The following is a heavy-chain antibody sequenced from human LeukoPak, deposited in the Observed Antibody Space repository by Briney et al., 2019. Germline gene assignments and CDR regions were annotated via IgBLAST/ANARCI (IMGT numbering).Heavy chain of an antibody. CDR2: IYYSGST. Sequence: SSETLSLTCTVPGGSISSYYWSWIRQPPGKGLEWIGYIYYSGSTNYNPSLKSRVTISVDTSKNQFSLKLSSVTAADTAVYYCARVAAYCSSTSCFHYYYYMDVWGKGTTVTVSS. J-gene: IGHJ6*03. CDR1: GGSISSYY. D-gene: IGHD2-2*01. CDR3: ARVAAYCSSTSCFHYYYYMDV. V-gene: IGHV4-59*01.